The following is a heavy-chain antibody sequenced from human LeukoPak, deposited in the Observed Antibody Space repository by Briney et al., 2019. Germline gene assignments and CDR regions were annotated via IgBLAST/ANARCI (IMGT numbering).Heavy chain of an antibody. CDR2: MNPNSGNT. CDR1: GYTFTSYD. D-gene: IGHD3-10*01. CDR3: ARGLLGRLDY. V-gene: IGHV1-8*01. J-gene: IGHJ4*02. Sequence: ASVKVSCKASGYTFTSYDIKWVRQATGQGLEWMGWMNPNSGNTGYAQKFQGRVTMTRNTSTSTAYMELSSLRSEGTAVYYCARGLLGRLDYWGQGTLVTVSS.